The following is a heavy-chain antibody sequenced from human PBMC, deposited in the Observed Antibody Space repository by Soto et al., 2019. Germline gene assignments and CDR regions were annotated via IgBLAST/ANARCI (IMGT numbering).Heavy chain of an antibody. CDR3: ARGAGLMATRVAPLLY. Sequence: ASVKVSCKASGYTFTGYYMHWVRQAPGQGLEWMGIINPSGGSTSYAQKFQGRVTMTRDTSTSTVYMELSSLRSEDTAVYYCARGAGLMATRVAPLLYWGQGTLVTVSS. D-gene: IGHD5-12*01. J-gene: IGHJ4*02. CDR2: INPSGGST. V-gene: IGHV1-46*01. CDR1: GYTFTGYY.